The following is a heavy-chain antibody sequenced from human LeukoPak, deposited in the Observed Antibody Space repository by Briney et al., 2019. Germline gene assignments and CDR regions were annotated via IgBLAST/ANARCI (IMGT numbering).Heavy chain of an antibody. CDR3: TTLQAIYYYYYYMDV. CDR2: IKSKTDGGTT. CDR1: GFTFSNAW. J-gene: IGHJ6*03. V-gene: IGHV3-15*01. Sequence: PGGSLRLSCAASGFTFSNAWMSWVRQAPGKGLEWVGRIKSKTDGGTTDYAAPVKGRFTISRDDSKNTLYLQMNSLKTEDTAVYYCTTLQAIYYYYYYMDVWGKGTTVTVSS. D-gene: IGHD4-11*01.